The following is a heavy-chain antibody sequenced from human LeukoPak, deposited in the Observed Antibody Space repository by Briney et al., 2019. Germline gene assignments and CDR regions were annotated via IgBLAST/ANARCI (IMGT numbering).Heavy chain of an antibody. CDR3: ARDAYYYGSGSYYNVPYGMDV. J-gene: IGHJ6*02. V-gene: IGHV3-21*01. CDR2: ISSSSSYI. CDR1: GFTFSSYS. D-gene: IGHD3-10*01. Sequence: GGSLRLSCAASGFTFSSYSMNWVRQAPGKGLEWVSSISSSSSYIYYADSVKGRFTISRDNAKNSLYLQMNSLRAEDTAVYYCARDAYYYGSGSYYNVPYGMDVWGQGTTVTVSS.